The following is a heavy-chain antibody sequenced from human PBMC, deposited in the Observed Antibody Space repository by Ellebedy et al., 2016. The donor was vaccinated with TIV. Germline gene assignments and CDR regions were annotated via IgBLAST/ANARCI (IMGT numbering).Heavy chain of an antibody. Sequence: GESLKISCAASGFTFLSHTMNWVRQAPGKGLEWVSSITESGGNTYYADSVKGRFTISRDNSKNTLYLQMNSLRAEDTAVYYCARDPVGVGPAFDIWGQGTMVTVSS. CDR1: GFTFLSHT. V-gene: IGHV3-23*01. CDR3: ARDPVGVGPAFDI. J-gene: IGHJ3*02. D-gene: IGHD4-23*01. CDR2: ITESGGNT.